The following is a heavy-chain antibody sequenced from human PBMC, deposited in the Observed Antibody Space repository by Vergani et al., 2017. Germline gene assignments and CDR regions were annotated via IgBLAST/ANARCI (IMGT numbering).Heavy chain of an antibody. J-gene: IGHJ4*02. CDR2: IHRSRST. CDR3: AINPHLGGDVIYS. V-gene: IGHV4-4*02. D-gene: IGHD2-21*01. Sequence: QVQLQQWGPGLVTPSGTPFLTCAVHGGSISSDNWWNWVRQAPGKGLQWIGEIHRSRSTNYNPSLRRRVTISIDKSKNQFCLKLTSVTAADTAVYLCAINPHLGGDVIYSWGQGTLVTVSS. CDR1: GGSISSDNW.